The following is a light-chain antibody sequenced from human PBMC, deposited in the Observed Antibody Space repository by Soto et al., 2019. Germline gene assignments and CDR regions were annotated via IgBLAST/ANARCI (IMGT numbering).Light chain of an antibody. CDR1: QSIYSNY. Sequence: EIVLTQSPGTLSLSPGEGATLSCRASQSIYSNYLAWYQQKPGQAPRLLIHGASNRATGIPDRFSGSGSGADFTLTISRLEPEDFEVYYCQQYDSSPRTFGQGTKVDIK. CDR2: GAS. J-gene: IGKJ1*01. V-gene: IGKV3-20*01. CDR3: QQYDSSPRT.